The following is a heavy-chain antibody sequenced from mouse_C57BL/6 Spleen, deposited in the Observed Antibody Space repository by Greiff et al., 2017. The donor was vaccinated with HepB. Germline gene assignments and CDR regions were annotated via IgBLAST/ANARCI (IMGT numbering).Heavy chain of an antibody. CDR3: ARFEVYDGYLDY. CDR1: GYTFTSYW. D-gene: IGHD2-3*01. J-gene: IGHJ2*01. CDR2: IDPSDSYT. V-gene: IGHV1-69*01. Sequence: QVQLQQPGAELVMPGASVKLSCKASGYTFTSYWMHWVKQRPGQGLEWIGEIDPSDSYTNYNQKFKGKSTLTVDKSSSTAYMQLSSLTSEDSAVYYCARFEVYDGYLDYWGQGTTLTVSS.